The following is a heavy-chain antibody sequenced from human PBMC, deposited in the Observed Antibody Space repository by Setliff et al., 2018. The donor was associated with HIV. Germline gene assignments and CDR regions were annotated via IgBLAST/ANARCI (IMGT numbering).Heavy chain of an antibody. CDR2: FYYSGRT. CDR1: GGPINSSTYY. CDR3: ASEAWTSYRSSSGYYYYYMDV. J-gene: IGHJ6*03. D-gene: IGHD6-6*01. Sequence: SETLSLTCTVSGGPINSSTYYWGWIRQPPGKGLEWIGSFYYSGRTYYSPSLRSRVTISVDTSKNQFSLRLSSVTAADTAVYYCASEAWTSYRSSSGYYYYYMDVWGKGTTVTVSS. V-gene: IGHV4-39*01.